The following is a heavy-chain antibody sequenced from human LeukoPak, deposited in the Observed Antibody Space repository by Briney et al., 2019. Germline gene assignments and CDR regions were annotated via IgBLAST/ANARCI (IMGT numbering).Heavy chain of an antibody. CDR2: INPSGGST. CDR1: GYTFTSYG. Sequence: ASVKVSCKASGYTFTSYGITWVRQAPGQGLEWMGIINPSGGSTSYAQKFQGGVTMTRDTSTSTVYMELSSLRSEDTAVYYCAQGLVPAAPLDYWGQGTLVTVSS. J-gene: IGHJ4*02. CDR3: AQGLVPAAPLDY. V-gene: IGHV1-46*01. D-gene: IGHD2-2*01.